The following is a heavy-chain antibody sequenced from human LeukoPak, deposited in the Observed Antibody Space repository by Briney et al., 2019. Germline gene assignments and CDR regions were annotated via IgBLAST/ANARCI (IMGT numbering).Heavy chain of an antibody. CDR3: ARSLIAVAGRNYYYYYYMDV. CDR1: GYTFTSYA. D-gene: IGHD6-19*01. V-gene: IGHV1-3*03. CDR2: INAGNGNT. Sequence: ASVTVSCKASGYTFTSYAMHWVRQAPGQRLEWMGWINAGNGNTKYSQEFQGRVTITRDTSASTAYMELSSLRSEDMAVYYCARSLIAVAGRNYYYYYYMDVWGKGTMVTVSS. J-gene: IGHJ6*03.